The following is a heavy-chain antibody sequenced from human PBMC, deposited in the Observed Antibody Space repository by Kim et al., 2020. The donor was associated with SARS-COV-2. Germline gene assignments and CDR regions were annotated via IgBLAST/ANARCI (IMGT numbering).Heavy chain of an antibody. D-gene: IGHD2-2*01. CDR3: ARGPEYCSSTSCQAEPGY. V-gene: IGHV4-34*01. J-gene: IGHJ4*02. CDR2: INHSGST. CDR1: GGSFSGYY. Sequence: SETLSLTCAVYGGSFSGYYWRWIRQPPGKGLEWIGEINHSGSTNYNPSLKSRVTISVDTSKNQFSLKLSSVTAADTAVYYCARGPEYCSSTSCQAEPGYWGQGTLVTVSS.